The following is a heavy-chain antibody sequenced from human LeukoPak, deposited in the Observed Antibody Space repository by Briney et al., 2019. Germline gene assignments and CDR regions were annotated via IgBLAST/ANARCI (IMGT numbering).Heavy chain of an antibody. CDR1: GFTFSRYG. CDR2: IRYDGSNK. V-gene: IGHV3-30*02. Sequence: GGSLRLSCAASGFTFSRYGMHRVRQAPGKGLEWVAFIRYDGSNKYYADSVKGRFTISRDNSKNTLYLQMNSLRAEDTAVYYCAKDGREYSGYDLYYFDYWGQGTLVTVSS. CDR3: AKDGREYSGYDLYYFDY. J-gene: IGHJ4*02. D-gene: IGHD5-12*01.